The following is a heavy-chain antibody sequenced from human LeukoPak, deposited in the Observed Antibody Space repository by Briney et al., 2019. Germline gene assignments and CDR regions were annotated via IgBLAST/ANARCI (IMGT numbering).Heavy chain of an antibody. CDR3: TRAAGDSSPFDY. CDR1: GFTFGDYA. J-gene: IGHJ4*02. V-gene: IGHV3-49*04. D-gene: IGHD7-27*01. CDR2: IRSKAYGGTT. Sequence: GGSLRLSCTASGFTFGDYAMSWVRQAPGKGLELVGFIRSKAYGGTTEYAASVKGRFTISRDGSKSIAYLQMNSLKTEDTAVYYCTRAAGDSSPFDYWGQGTLVTVSS.